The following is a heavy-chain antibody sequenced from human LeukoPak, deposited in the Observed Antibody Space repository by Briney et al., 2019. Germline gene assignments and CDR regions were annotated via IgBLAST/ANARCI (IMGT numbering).Heavy chain of an antibody. Sequence: SETLSLTCTVSGGSISSSGYYWGWNRQPPGKGLTWIASISYSGSTYYNPSLKSRVTIPVDTSKNQFSLKLSSVTAADTAVYYCARHGWNYDSGTYYTFDPWGQGTLVTVSS. CDR1: GGSISSSGYY. J-gene: IGHJ5*02. CDR2: ISYSGST. D-gene: IGHD3-10*01. CDR3: ARHGWNYDSGTYYTFDP. V-gene: IGHV4-39*01.